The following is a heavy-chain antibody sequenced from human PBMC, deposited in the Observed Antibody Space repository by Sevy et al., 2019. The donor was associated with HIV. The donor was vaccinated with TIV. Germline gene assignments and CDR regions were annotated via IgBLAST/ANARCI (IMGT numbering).Heavy chain of an antibody. CDR3: AHRPDYYYDSRGYFDY. CDR1: GFSLSTSGVG. CDR2: IYWDDDK. V-gene: IGHV2-5*02. D-gene: IGHD3-22*01. Sequence: SGPTLVKPTQTLTLTCTFSGFSLSTSGVGVGWIRQPPGKALEWLALIYWDDDKRYSPSLKSRLTITKDTSKNQVVLTMTNMDPVDTATYYCAHRPDYYYDSRGYFDYWGQGTLVTVSS. J-gene: IGHJ4*02.